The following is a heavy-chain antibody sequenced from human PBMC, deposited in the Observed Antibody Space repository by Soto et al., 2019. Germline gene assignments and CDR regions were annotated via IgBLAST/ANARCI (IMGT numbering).Heavy chain of an antibody. J-gene: IGHJ6*02. Sequence: QVQLVQSGAEVKKPGASVKVSCKASGYTFTSYDINWVRQATGQGLEWMGWMNPNSGNTGYAQKCQSRVTMTRNTSISTAYMELSSLRSEDTAVYYCARRGYSSSWYYYYYYGMDVWGQGTTVTVSS. CDR1: GYTFTSYD. V-gene: IGHV1-8*01. D-gene: IGHD6-13*01. CDR3: ARRGYSSSWYYYYYYGMDV. CDR2: MNPNSGNT.